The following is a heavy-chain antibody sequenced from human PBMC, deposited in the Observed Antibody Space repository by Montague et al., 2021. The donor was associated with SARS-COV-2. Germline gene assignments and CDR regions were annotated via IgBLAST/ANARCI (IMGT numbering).Heavy chain of an antibody. Sequence: SETRSLTCTVSGGSVSSRSYYWGWLRQPPGKGLEWIGSIYYSGSTHYNPSLKSRVTISVDTSKNQFSLKLSSVTAADTAVYYCARRGDYGGPRFDYWGQGTLVSVSS. CDR2: IYYSGST. D-gene: IGHD4-23*01. CDR1: GGSVSSRSYY. V-gene: IGHV4-39*01. CDR3: ARRGDYGGPRFDY. J-gene: IGHJ4*02.